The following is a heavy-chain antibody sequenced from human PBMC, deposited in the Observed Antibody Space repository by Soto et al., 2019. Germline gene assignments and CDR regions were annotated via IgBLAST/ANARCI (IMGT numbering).Heavy chain of an antibody. CDR2: IIPILGIA. CDR1: GGTFSSYT. CDR3: ASITEYSSSSWFDP. J-gene: IGHJ5*02. Sequence: GASVKVSCKASGGTFSSYTISWVRQAPGQGLEWMGRIIPILGIANYAQKFQGRVTITADKSTSTAYMELSSLRSEDTAVYYCASITEYSSSSWFDPWGQGTLVTVSS. D-gene: IGHD6-6*01. V-gene: IGHV1-69*02.